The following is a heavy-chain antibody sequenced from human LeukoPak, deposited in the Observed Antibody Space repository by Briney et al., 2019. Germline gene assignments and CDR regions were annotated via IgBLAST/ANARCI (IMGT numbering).Heavy chain of an antibody. J-gene: IGHJ4*02. CDR3: TTVDYGDLTPAASSDY. CDR1: GFSLSKVW. CDR2: IKTKTDGGTT. V-gene: IGHV3-15*01. Sequence: PGGSLRLSCAASGFSLSKVWMSWVRQAPGKGLEWVGHIKTKTDGGTTEYAAPVRGRFTISRDDSEDTLYLRMNSLKTEDTAVYYCTTVDYGDLTPAASSDYWGQGTLVTVSS. D-gene: IGHD4-17*01.